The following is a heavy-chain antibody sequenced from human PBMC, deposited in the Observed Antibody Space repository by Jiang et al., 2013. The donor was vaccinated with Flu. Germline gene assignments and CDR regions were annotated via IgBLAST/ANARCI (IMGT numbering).Heavy chain of an antibody. CDR3: ARSDSYCGGDCYVFDAFDI. D-gene: IGHD2-21*01. Sequence: ETLSLTCTVSGGSISAYYWSWLRRPPGKGLEWMGYIYSTGSTNNNPSLNSRVTISLDTSKNQFSLRLSSVTAADTAVYYCARSDSYCGGDCYVFDAFDIWGQGTVVTVSS. V-gene: IGHV4-4*09. J-gene: IGHJ3*02. CDR2: IYSTGST. CDR1: GGSISAYY.